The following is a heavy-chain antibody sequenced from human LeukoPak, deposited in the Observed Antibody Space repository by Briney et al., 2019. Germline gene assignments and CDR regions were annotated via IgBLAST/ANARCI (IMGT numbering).Heavy chain of an antibody. D-gene: IGHD1-26*01. Sequence: GGSLRLSCAASGFSVTSNHMNWVRQAPGKGLEWVSLFHGGGGTYYADSVKGRFTISRDHSKNTLYLQMNRLGVDDMAVYYCAPLGPTSWVGYWGQGTLVTVSS. CDR3: APLGPTSWVGY. V-gene: IGHV3-66*01. CDR2: FHGGGGT. J-gene: IGHJ4*02. CDR1: GFSVTSNH.